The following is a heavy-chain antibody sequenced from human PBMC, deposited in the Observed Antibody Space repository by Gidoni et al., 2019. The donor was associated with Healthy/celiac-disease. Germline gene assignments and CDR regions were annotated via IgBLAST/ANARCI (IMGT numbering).Heavy chain of an antibody. CDR2: ISYDGSNK. J-gene: IGHJ4*02. CDR3: AKQDSSGRTMLGY. CDR1: GFPFSSYG. D-gene: IGHD3-22*01. V-gene: IGHV3-30*18. Sequence: QVQLVESGGGVVQPGRSVRSSCAASGFPFSSYGMHWVRQAPGKGLECVAVISYDGSNKYYADSVKGRFTISRDNSKNTLYLQMNSLRAEDTAVYYCAKQDSSGRTMLGYWGQGTLVTVSS.